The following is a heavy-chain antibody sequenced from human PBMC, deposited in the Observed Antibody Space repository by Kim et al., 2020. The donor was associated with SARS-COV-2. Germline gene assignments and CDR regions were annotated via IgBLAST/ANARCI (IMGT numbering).Heavy chain of an antibody. V-gene: IGHV1-2*02. CDR3: ARGSSYATGAFDI. D-gene: IGHD2-2*01. Sequence: YAPKYQGRVTMTRDTSISTAYMRLSRLRSDDTAVYYCARGSSYATGAFDIWGQGTMVTVSS. J-gene: IGHJ3*02.